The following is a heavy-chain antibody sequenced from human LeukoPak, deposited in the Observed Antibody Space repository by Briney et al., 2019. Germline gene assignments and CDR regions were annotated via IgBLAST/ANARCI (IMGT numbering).Heavy chain of an antibody. D-gene: IGHD6-13*01. CDR2: TYYRSKWYN. CDR3: ARGPLGTGAFDI. CDR1: GDSVSSNSAA. Sequence: SETLSLTCDISGDSVSSNSAAWNWIRPSPSRGLEWLGRTYYRSKWYNEYAVSVKSRITINPDTSKSQFSLHLNSVTAEDTAVYYCARGPLGTGAFDIWGQGTMVTVSS. V-gene: IGHV6-1*01. J-gene: IGHJ3*02.